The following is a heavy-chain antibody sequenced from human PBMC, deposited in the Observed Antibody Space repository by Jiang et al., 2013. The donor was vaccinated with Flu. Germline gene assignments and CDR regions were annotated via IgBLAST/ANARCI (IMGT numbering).Heavy chain of an antibody. V-gene: IGHV1-69*04. Sequence: GAEVKKPGSSVKVSCKASGGTFSSYAISWVRQAPGQGLEWMGRIIPILGIANYAQKFQGRVTITADKSTSTAYMELSSLRSEDTAVYYCARSLGSGSYYGMDVWGKGTTVTVSS. CDR1: GGTFSSYA. CDR3: ARSLGSGSYYGMDV. J-gene: IGHJ6*04. CDR2: IIPILGIA. D-gene: IGHD3-22*01.